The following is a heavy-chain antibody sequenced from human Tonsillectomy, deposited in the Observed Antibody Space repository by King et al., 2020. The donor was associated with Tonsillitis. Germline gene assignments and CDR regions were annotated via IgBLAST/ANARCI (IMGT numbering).Heavy chain of an antibody. CDR2: IPYDGSHK. Sequence: VQLVESGGGVVQPGGSLRLSCAASGFTFSSYGMHWVRQAPGKGLEWVAFIPYDGSHKYYADSVKGRFTISRGNSKNTLYLQMNSLRAEDTAVYYCAKDRDIDYWGQGTLVTVSS. D-gene: IGHD3-10*01. J-gene: IGHJ4*02. V-gene: IGHV3-30*02. CDR3: AKDRDIDY. CDR1: GFTFSSYG.